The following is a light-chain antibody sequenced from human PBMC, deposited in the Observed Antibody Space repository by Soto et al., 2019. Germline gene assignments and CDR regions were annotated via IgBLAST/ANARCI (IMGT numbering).Light chain of an antibody. CDR1: RSNIGTNA. J-gene: IGLJ1*01. CDR3: AALADSLNVLDV. V-gene: IGLV1-44*01. CDR2: NNN. Sequence: QSVLTQPPSASATPGQRVTISCSGSRSNIGTNAVNWYQQLPGTAPRLLIYNNNQRPSGVPDRFSGSKSGTSASLAISGLQYDDEATYFCAALADSLNVLDVFGAGTKLTVL.